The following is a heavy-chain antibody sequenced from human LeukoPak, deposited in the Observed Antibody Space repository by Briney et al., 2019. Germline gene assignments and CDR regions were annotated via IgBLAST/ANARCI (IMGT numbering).Heavy chain of an antibody. CDR1: GYTFTSYD. V-gene: IGHV1-8*01. D-gene: IGHD3-10*01. CDR3: ARGRPRGSGHYYYYDAMDV. J-gene: IGHJ6*02. Sequence: ASVKVSCKASGYTFTSYDINWVRQATGQGLEWMGWMNPNSGNTGYAQKFQGRVTMTRSTSISKAYMELSSLRSEDTAVYYCARGRPRGSGHYYYYDAMDVWGQGTTVTVS. CDR2: MNPNSGNT.